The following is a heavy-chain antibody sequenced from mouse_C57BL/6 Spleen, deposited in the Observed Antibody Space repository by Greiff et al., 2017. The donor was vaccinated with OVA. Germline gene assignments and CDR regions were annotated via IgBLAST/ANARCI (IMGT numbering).Heavy chain of an antibody. D-gene: IGHD2-3*01. Sequence: VQLQQPGTELVKPGASVKLSCKASGYTFPSYWMHWVKQRPGPGLEWIGNINPSNGGPNYNEKFKSKATLTVDKSSSTAYMHLSSLTSEDSAVYYCARWLLPWYFDVWGTGTTVTVSA. J-gene: IGHJ1*03. CDR3: ARWLLPWYFDV. V-gene: IGHV1-53*01. CDR2: INPSNGGP. CDR1: GYTFPSYW.